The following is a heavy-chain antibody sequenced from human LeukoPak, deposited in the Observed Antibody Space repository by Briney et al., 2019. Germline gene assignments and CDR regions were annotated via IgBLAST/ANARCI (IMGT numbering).Heavy chain of an antibody. J-gene: IGHJ3*02. D-gene: IGHD6-19*01. CDR2: ISAYNGNT. CDR1: GYTFTGYY. Sequence: GASVKVSCKASGYTFTGYYMHWVRQAPGQGLEWMGWISAYNGNTNYAQKLQGRVTMTADTSTSTAYMELRSLRSDDTAVYYCARARGWYFAFDIWGQGTMVTVSS. V-gene: IGHV1-18*04. CDR3: ARARGWYFAFDI.